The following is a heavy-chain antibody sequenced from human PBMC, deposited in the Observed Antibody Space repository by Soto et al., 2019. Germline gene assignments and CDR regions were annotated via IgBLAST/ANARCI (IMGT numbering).Heavy chain of an antibody. CDR2: IIPIFGTA. J-gene: IGHJ4*02. CDR3: ARPGGYDSSGYFPFDY. CDR1: GGTFSCYA. V-gene: IGHV1-69*13. Sequence: SVKVSCKASGGTFSCYAISWVRQAPGQGLEWMGGIIPIFGTANYAQKFQGRVTITADESTSTAYMELSSLRSEDTAVYYCARPGGYDSSGYFPFDYWGQGTLVTVSS. D-gene: IGHD3-22*01.